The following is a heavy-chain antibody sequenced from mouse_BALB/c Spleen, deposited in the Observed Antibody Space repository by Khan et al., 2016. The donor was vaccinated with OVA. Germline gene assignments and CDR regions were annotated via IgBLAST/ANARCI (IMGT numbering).Heavy chain of an antibody. D-gene: IGHD2-14*01. V-gene: IGHV9-3-1*01. J-gene: IGHJ4*01. CDR3: ARVGYNGTMDY. Sequence: QIQLVQSGPELKKPGETVKISCKASGYTFTNYGMNWVKQAPGKGLKWMGWINTYTGEPTYANDFKGRFAFSLKTSASTAYLQINNLKNEDTATYFCARVGYNGTMDYWGQGTSVTVSS. CDR2: INTYTGEP. CDR1: GYTFTNYG.